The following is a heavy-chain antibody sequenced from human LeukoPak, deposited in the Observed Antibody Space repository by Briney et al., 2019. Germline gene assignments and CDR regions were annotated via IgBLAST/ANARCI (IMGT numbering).Heavy chain of an antibody. CDR2: FDPEDGET. J-gene: IGHJ5*02. V-gene: IGHV1-24*01. CDR3: ATDFGHYGSGSPWHNWFDP. Sequence: ASVKVSCEVSGYTLTELSMHWVRQAPGKGLEWMGGFDPEDGETIYAQKFQGRVTMTEDTSTDTAYMELSSLRSEDTAVYYCATDFGHYGSGSPWHNWFDPWGQGTLVTVSS. D-gene: IGHD3-10*01. CDR1: GYTLTELS.